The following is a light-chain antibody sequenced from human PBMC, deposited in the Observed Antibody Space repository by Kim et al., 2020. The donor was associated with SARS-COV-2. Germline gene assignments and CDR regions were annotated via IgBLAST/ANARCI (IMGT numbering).Light chain of an antibody. CDR2: SED. J-gene: IGLJ3*02. CDR3: ATHDESQVV. CDR1: GCNIGSNT. V-gene: IGLV1-44*01. Sequence: PGQEGTIFCSGGGCNIGSNTVTWYQQIPGEAPNLLIYSEDLRPPRGPDGFSGSKAGTSASLAISGVQSEDEADYYCATHDESQVVFGGGTKLTVL.